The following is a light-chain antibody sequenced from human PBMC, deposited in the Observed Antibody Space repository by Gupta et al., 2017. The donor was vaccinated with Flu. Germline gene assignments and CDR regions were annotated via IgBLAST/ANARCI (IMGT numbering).Light chain of an antibody. CDR1: QSISNN. CDR3: QQSYNAPGT. Sequence: DIQMTQSPSSLSASVGDRVTITCRASQSISNNLNWYQQKPGEAPKLLIYAASTWQTGAPPRFSGSGSGTDFTLTISSLQPEDSATYYCQQSYNAPGTFGQGTRLEI. V-gene: IGKV1-39*01. CDR2: AAS. J-gene: IGKJ2*01.